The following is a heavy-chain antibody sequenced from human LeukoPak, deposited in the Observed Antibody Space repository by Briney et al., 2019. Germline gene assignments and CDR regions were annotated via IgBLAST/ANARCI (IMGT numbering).Heavy chain of an antibody. J-gene: IGHJ4*02. Sequence: GESLKISCKGSGYSLTSYWIGWVRQMPGKGLEWMGIIYPGDSDTRYSPSFQGQVTISADKSISTAYLQWSSLKASDTAMYYCARGNDFWSGYRRYYFDYWGQGTLVTVSS. CDR1: GYSLTSYW. CDR2: IYPGDSDT. D-gene: IGHD3-3*01. V-gene: IGHV5-51*01. CDR3: ARGNDFWSGYRRYYFDY.